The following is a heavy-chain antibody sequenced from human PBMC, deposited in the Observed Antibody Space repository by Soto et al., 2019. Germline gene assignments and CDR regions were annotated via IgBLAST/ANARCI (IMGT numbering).Heavy chain of an antibody. D-gene: IGHD2-2*01. V-gene: IGHV3-23*01. CDR3: AKSGTDPIFIVVVPSWFHP. CDR1: GFTFSSYA. CDR2: ISGSGGST. J-gene: IGHJ5*02. Sequence: PGGSLRLSCAASGFTFSSYAMSWVRQAPGKGLEWVSAISGSGGSTYYADSVKGRFTISRDNSKNTLYLQMNSLRAEDTAVYYCAKSGTDPIFIVVVPSWFHPSGQATLVTVSS.